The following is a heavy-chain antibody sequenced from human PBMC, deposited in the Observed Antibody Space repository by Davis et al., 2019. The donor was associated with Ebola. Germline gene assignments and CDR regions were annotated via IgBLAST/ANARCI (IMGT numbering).Heavy chain of an antibody. D-gene: IGHD5-18*01. Sequence: SETLSLTCFVSGGSISNYYWSWIRQPPGKGLEWIGYIYYSGSTNYNPSLKSRVTISVDTSKNQFSLKLSSVTAADTAVYYCATSYPLGYTFGVYWGQGSLVSVSS. V-gene: IGHV4-59*01. CDR1: GGSISNYY. CDR3: ATSYPLGYTFGVY. J-gene: IGHJ4*02. CDR2: IYYSGST.